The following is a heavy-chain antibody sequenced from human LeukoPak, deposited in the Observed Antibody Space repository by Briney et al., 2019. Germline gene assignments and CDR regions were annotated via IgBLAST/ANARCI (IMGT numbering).Heavy chain of an antibody. CDR2: IYPGDSDT. CDR1: GYRFTSYW. D-gene: IGHD4-11*01. CDR3: ARRRYSIDSDALDI. Sequence: GGALKISFKGSGYRFTSYWIGWGRPMPGKGVEGRGIIYPGDSDTRYSPSFQGQVTISADKSISTAYLQWSSLKASDTAMYYCARRRYSIDSDALDIWGQGTMVTVSS. J-gene: IGHJ3*02. V-gene: IGHV5-51*01.